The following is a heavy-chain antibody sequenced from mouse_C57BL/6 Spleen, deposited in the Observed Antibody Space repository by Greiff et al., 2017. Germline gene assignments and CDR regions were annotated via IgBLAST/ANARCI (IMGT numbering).Heavy chain of an antibody. V-gene: IGHV5-4*01. CDR1: GFTFSSYA. Sequence: EVHLVESGGGLVKPGGSLKLACAASGFTFSSYAMSWVRQTPEKRLEWVATISDGGSYTYYPDNVKGRFTISRDNAKNNLYLQMSHLKSEDTAMYYCARDGYFDYWGQGTTRTVSS. CDR2: ISDGGSYT. CDR3: ARDGYFDY. J-gene: IGHJ2*01.